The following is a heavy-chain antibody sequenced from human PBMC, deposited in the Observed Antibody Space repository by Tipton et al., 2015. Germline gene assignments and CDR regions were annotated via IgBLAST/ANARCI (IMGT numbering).Heavy chain of an antibody. CDR2: INPSGGST. Sequence: QSGAEVKKPGASVKVSCKASGYTLTSYYMHWVRQAPGQGLEWMGVINPSGGSTNYARKIQGRVTITWDTSTSTVYMELSSLRSEDTAVYYCARARGRHGGLFDSWGQGILVTVSS. CDR3: ARARGRHGGLFDS. D-gene: IGHD4-23*01. CDR1: GYTLTSYY. J-gene: IGHJ4*02. V-gene: IGHV1-46*01.